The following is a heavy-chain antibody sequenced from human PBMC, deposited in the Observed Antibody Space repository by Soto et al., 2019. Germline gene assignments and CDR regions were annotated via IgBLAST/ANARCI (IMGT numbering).Heavy chain of an antibody. J-gene: IGHJ3*02. CDR2: ISAYNGNT. CDR3: ARGHCSGGSCYQPAFDI. D-gene: IGHD2-15*01. V-gene: IGHV1-18*01. Sequence: ASVKVSCKASGYTFTSYGISWVRQAPGQGFEWMGWISAYNGNTNYAQKLQGRVTMTTDTSTSTAYMELRSLRSDDTAVYYCARGHCSGGSCYQPAFDIWGQGTMVTVSS. CDR1: GYTFTSYG.